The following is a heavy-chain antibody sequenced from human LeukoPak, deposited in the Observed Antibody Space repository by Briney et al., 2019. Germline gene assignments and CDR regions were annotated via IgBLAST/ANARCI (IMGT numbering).Heavy chain of an antibody. J-gene: IGHJ6*02. V-gene: IGHV1-8*01. CDR2: MNPNSGNT. Sequence: ASVKVSCKASGYTFTSYDINWVRQATGQGLEWMGWMNPNSGNTGYAQKFQGRVTMTRNTSISTAYMGLSSLRSEDTAVCYCAIIAAAEENMDVWGQGTTVTVSS. CDR3: AIIAAAEENMDV. D-gene: IGHD6-13*01. CDR1: GYTFTSYD.